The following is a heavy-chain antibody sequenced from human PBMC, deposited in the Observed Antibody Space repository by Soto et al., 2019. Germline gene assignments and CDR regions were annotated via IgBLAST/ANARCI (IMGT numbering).Heavy chain of an antibody. J-gene: IGHJ5*02. CDR2: IIPIFGTA. V-gene: IGHV1-69*01. CDR1: GGTFSSYA. CDR3: ARDVAGIVATISVGNWFDP. D-gene: IGHD5-12*01. Sequence: QVQLVQSGAEVKKPGSSVKVSCKASGGTFSSYAISWVRQAPGQGLEWMGGIIPIFGTANYAQKFQGRVTINADESTSTAYMELSSLRSEDTAVYYCARDVAGIVATISVGNWFDPWGQGTLVTVSS.